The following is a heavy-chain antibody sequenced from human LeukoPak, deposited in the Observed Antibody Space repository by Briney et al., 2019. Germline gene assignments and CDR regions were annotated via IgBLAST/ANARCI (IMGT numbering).Heavy chain of an antibody. CDR3: ASGSYSRFDY. Sequence: TGGSLRLSCVASGFTFSSYEMNWVRQAPGKGLEWVSYISSSGSTIYYADSVKGRFTISRDNAKNSLYLQMNSLRAEDTAVYYCASGSYSRFDYWGQGTLVTVSS. V-gene: IGHV3-48*03. CDR1: GFTFSSYE. CDR2: ISSSGSTI. J-gene: IGHJ4*02. D-gene: IGHD1-26*01.